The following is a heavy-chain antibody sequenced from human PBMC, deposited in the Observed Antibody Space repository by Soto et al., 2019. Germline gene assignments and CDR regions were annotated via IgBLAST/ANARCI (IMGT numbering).Heavy chain of an antibody. D-gene: IGHD3-22*01. CDR3: APHSGYYDY. CDR1: GFTFSSYA. V-gene: IGHV3-23*01. Sequence: GGSLRLSCAASGFTFSSYAMSWVRQAPGKGLEWVSGISGRGGSTYYADSVKGRFTISRDNSKNTLYLQMNSLRAEDTAVYYCAPHSGYYDYWGQGTLVTVSS. CDR2: ISGRGGST. J-gene: IGHJ4*02.